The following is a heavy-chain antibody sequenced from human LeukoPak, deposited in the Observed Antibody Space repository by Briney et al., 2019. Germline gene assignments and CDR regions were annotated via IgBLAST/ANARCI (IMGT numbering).Heavy chain of an antibody. Sequence: SGGTLRLSCAASGFTFSSYAMHWVCQAPGKGLEWVAVISYDGSNKYYADSVKGRFTISRDNAKNTLYLQMNSLRAEDTAVYYCARGIRYCSSTSCPGDIWGQGTMVTVSA. V-gene: IGHV3-30-3*01. CDR2: ISYDGSNK. CDR1: GFTFSSYA. D-gene: IGHD2-2*01. J-gene: IGHJ3*02. CDR3: ARGIRYCSSTSCPGDI.